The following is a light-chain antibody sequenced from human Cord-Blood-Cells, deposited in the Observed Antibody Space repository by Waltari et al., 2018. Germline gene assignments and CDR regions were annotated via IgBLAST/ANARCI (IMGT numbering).Light chain of an antibody. J-gene: IGKJ2*01. Sequence: EIVMTQSPATLSVSPGERATLSCRASQSVSSNLAWYQQKPGKAPRLLIYVASTRANGIPARFSGSGSGTEFTLTISSLQSEDFAVYYCQQYNNWPPYTFGQGTKLEIK. CDR1: QSVSSN. CDR3: QQYNNWPPYT. CDR2: VAS. V-gene: IGKV3-15*01.